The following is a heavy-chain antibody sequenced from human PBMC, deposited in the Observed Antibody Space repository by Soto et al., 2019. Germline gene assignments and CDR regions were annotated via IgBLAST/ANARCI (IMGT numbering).Heavy chain of an antibody. J-gene: IGHJ4*02. Sequence: QLQLQESGPGLVKPSETLSLTCTVSGGSISSSSYYWGWIRQPPGKGLEWIGSIYYSGSTYYNPSLKSRVPISVDTSKNQFSLKLSSVTAADTAVYYCARHFPDYDILTGSPPYFDYWGQGTLVTVSS. CDR1: GGSISSSSYY. V-gene: IGHV4-39*01. CDR2: IYYSGST. D-gene: IGHD3-9*01. CDR3: ARHFPDYDILTGSPPYFDY.